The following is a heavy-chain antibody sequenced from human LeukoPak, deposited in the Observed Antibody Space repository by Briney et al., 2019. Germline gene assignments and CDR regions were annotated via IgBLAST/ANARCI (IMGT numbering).Heavy chain of an antibody. D-gene: IGHD3-22*01. CDR3: AAYIDYYDSSGYYPFWY. CDR2: ISYDGSNK. Sequence: GGSLRLSCAASGFTFSSYAMHWVRQAPGKGLEWVAVISYDGSNKYYADSVKGRFTISRDNPKNTLYLQMNSLRAEDTAVYYCAAYIDYYDSSGYYPFWYWGQGTLVTVSS. V-gene: IGHV3-30-3*01. CDR1: GFTFSSYA. J-gene: IGHJ4*02.